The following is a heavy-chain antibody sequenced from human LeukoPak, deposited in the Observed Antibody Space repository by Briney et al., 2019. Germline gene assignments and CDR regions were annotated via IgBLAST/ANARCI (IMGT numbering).Heavy chain of an antibody. CDR2: IYYSGRT. D-gene: IGHD3-22*01. J-gene: IGHJ1*01. CDR3: ARRRYYDGSGYLE. V-gene: IGHV4-39*01. CDR1: GDSVSRSDSY. Sequence: PSETLSLTCSVSGDSVSRSDSYWDWIRQTPGKGLEWIGTIYYSGRTHYSPSLKSRVTMSVDPSNNQFSLNLRSVTAADTAVYYCARRRYYDGSGYLEWGQGTLLSVSS.